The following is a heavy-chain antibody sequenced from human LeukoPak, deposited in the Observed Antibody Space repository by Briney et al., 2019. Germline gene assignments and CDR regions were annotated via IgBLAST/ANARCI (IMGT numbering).Heavy chain of an antibody. CDR3: ARAGWIITSGIDY. V-gene: IGHV4-38-2*01. D-gene: IGHD3-10*01. CDR2: VYHTGST. Sequence: PSETLSLTCAVSGYSLSRGYYWALIGQPPGKGLEWIGTVYHTGSTSYNPSLDSRVTISVDTSKNEFSLNLKSVTAADTAVYYCARAGWIITSGIDYWGQGALVTVSS. J-gene: IGHJ4*02. CDR1: GYSLSRGYY.